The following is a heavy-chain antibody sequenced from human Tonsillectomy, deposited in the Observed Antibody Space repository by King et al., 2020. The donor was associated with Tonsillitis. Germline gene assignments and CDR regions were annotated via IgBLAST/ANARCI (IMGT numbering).Heavy chain of an antibody. CDR1: GFTFSSYS. CDR3: VREKLGIDN. Sequence: VQLVESGGGLVQPGGSLRLSCAASGFTFSSYSMNWVRQAPGKGLEWVSYISSSSSTIYYADSVKGRFTISREKAKNSLYLQMKSLREEDTAVYYCVREKLGIDNWGQGTLVTVSS. J-gene: IGHJ4*02. CDR2: ISSSSSTI. V-gene: IGHV3-48*02. D-gene: IGHD2-15*01.